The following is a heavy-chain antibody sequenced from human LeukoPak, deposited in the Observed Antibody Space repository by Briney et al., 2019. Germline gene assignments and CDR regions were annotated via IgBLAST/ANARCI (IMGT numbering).Heavy chain of an antibody. Sequence: GESLKISCKGSGYSFTSYWIGWVRQMPGKGLEWMGIIYPGDSDTRYSTSFQGQVTISADKSISTAYLQWSRLKASDTAMYYCARHLAVAGTRPNWFDPWGQGTLVTVSS. CDR2: IYPGDSDT. CDR3: ARHLAVAGTRPNWFDP. CDR1: GYSFTSYW. J-gene: IGHJ5*02. D-gene: IGHD6-19*01. V-gene: IGHV5-51*01.